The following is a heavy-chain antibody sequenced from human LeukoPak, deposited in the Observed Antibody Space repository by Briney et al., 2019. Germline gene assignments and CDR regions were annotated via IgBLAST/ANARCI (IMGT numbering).Heavy chain of an antibody. Sequence: GGSLRLSCAASGFIFSSYAMTWVRQAPGRGLEWVSSISSSSSYIYYADSVKGRFTISRDNAKNSLYLQMNSLRAEDTAVYYCARDAIGGFDYWGQGTLVTVSS. V-gene: IGHV3-21*01. CDR1: GFIFSSYA. CDR2: ISSSSSYI. J-gene: IGHJ4*02. D-gene: IGHD3-10*01. CDR3: ARDAIGGFDY.